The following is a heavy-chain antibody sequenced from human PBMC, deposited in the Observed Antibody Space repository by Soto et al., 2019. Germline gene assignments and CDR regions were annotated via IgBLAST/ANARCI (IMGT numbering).Heavy chain of an antibody. J-gene: IGHJ6*02. Sequence: PGGSLRLSCAASGFTFSRYGMSWVRQAPGKGLEWVAYISSSNTTIYYADSVKGRFTISRDNAKNSLYLQMNSLRDEDTAVYYCARDGYCVSTTCYFLPDVWGQGTTVTVSS. CDR1: GFTFSRYG. CDR2: ISSSNTTI. D-gene: IGHD2-2*03. CDR3: ARDGYCVSTTCYFLPDV. V-gene: IGHV3-48*02.